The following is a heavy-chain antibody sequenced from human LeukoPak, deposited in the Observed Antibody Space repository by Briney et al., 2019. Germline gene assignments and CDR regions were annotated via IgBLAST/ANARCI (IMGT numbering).Heavy chain of an antibody. CDR1: GFTFSSFA. D-gene: IGHD3-22*01. V-gene: IGHV3-23*01. CDR2: VSGSGGNT. CDR3: VKQRSGGYFDSSGSALDY. J-gene: IGHJ4*02. Sequence: PGGSLRLSCAASGFTFSSFAMSWVRQGPGNGLEWVSTVSGSGGNTFYADSVKGRFTISRDNSKNTLSLQMNSLRAEDTAVYYCVKQRSGGYFDSSGSALDYWGQGTPVTVSS.